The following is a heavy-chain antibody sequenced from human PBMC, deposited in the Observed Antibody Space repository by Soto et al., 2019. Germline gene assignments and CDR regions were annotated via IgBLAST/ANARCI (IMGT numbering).Heavy chain of an antibody. Sequence: SEPLSLTCTVSGGSISSYYWSWIRQPPGKGLEWIGYIYYSGSTNYNPSLKSRVTISVDTSKNQFSLKLSSVTAADTAVYYCASLRWTAAGKDTDYWGQGTLVTVSS. CDR2: IYYSGST. CDR3: ASLRWTAAGKDTDY. J-gene: IGHJ4*02. D-gene: IGHD6-13*01. CDR1: GGSISSYY. V-gene: IGHV4-59*01.